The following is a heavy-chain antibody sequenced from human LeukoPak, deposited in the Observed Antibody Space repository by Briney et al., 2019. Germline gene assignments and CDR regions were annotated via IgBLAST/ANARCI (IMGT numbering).Heavy chain of an antibody. J-gene: IGHJ4*02. Sequence: GVSLRLSCAASGFTFSSYSMTWVRQAPGKGLEWISSMSSGGTYIYYADSVRGRLTISRDNAKNSLYLLMNSLRAEDTAVYYCARDRPTGASRLFVVQWGQGTLVTVSS. CDR1: GFTFSSYS. D-gene: IGHD3-3*01. CDR2: MSSGGTYI. V-gene: IGHV3-21*01. CDR3: ARDRPTGASRLFVVQ.